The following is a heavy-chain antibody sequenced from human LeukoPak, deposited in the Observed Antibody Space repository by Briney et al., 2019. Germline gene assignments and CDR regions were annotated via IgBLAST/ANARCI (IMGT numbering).Heavy chain of an antibody. D-gene: IGHD6-19*01. CDR3: ARDPTMKYSSGQTGGDY. J-gene: IGHJ4*02. CDR2: IYSGGST. CDR1: GFTVSSNY. Sequence: GGSLRLSCAASGFTVSSNYMSWVRQAPGKGLEWVSVIYSGGSTYYADSVKGRFTISRDNSKNTLYLQMNSLRAEDTAVYYCARDPTMKYSSGQTGGDYWGQGTLVTVSS. V-gene: IGHV3-66*01.